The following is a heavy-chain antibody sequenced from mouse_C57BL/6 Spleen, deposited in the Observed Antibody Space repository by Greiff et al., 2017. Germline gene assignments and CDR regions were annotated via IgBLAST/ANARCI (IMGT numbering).Heavy chain of an antibody. V-gene: IGHV5-17*01. Sequence: EVKLMESGGGLVKPGGSLKLSCAASGFTFSDYGMHWVRQAPEKGLEWVAYISSGSSTIYYADTVKGRFTISRDNAKNTLFLQMTSLRSEDTAMYYCARSFDGYYSDYWGQGTTLTVSS. CDR2: ISSGSSTI. J-gene: IGHJ2*01. D-gene: IGHD2-3*01. CDR1: GFTFSDYG. CDR3: ARSFDGYYSDY.